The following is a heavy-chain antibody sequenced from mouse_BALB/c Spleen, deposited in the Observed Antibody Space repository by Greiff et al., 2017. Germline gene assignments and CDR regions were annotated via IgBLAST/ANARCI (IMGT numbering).Heavy chain of an antibody. D-gene: IGHD2-1*01. CDR1: GYTFSSYW. Sequence: QVQLQQSGAELMKPGASVKISCKATGYTFSSYWIEWVKQRPGHGLEWIGEILPGSGSTNYNEKFKGKATFTADTSSNTAYMQLSSLTSEDSAVYYCARRVYGNYRAYWGQGTLVTVSA. CDR2: ILPGSGST. V-gene: IGHV1-9*01. J-gene: IGHJ3*01. CDR3: ARRVYGNYRAY.